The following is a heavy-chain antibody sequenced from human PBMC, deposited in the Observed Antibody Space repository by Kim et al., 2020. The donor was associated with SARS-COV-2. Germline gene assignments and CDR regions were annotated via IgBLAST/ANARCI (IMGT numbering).Heavy chain of an antibody. CDR3: ARDYHIWNDDYFDY. V-gene: IGHV3-66*01. D-gene: IGHD1-20*01. J-gene: IGHJ4*02. Sequence: ADTEEGRFNISRDNTKNTLYLQRSSMRAEDTAVYYCARDYHIWNDDYFDYWGQGTLVTVSS.